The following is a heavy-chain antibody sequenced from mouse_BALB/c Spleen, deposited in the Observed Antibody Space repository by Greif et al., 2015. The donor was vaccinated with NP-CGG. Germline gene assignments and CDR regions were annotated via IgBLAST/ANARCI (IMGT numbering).Heavy chain of an antibody. CDR2: INPYNGDT. V-gene: IGHV1-20*02. CDR1: GYSFTGYF. J-gene: IGHJ3*01. D-gene: IGHD2-4*01. CDR3: ARLYYDYDGGFAY. Sequence: VQLQQSGPELVKPGASVKISCKASGYSFTGYFMNWVMQSHGKSLEWIGRINPYNGDTFYNQKFKGKATLTVDKSSSTAHMELRSLASEDSAVYYCARLYYDYDGGFAYWGQGTLVTVSA.